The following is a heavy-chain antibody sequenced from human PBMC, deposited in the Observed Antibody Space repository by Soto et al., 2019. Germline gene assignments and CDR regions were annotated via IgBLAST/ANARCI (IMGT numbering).Heavy chain of an antibody. J-gene: IGHJ4*02. D-gene: IGHD5-18*01. Sequence: EVQLVESGGGLDKTGGSLRLSCAASGFTFSSYSMNWVRQAPGKGLEWVASISSSSRYIYYADSVKGRFTISRDNAKNSRYLQMNSLRAEYTAVYYCAREGSYGYFDYWGQGTLVTVSS. CDR3: AREGSYGYFDY. V-gene: IGHV3-21*01. CDR2: ISSSSRYI. CDR1: GFTFSSYS.